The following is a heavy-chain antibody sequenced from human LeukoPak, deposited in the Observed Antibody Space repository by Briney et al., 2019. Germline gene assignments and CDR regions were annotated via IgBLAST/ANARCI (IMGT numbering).Heavy chain of an antibody. CDR2: ISTTGNA. V-gene: IGHV4-4*07. D-gene: IGHD3-22*01. J-gene: IGHJ5*02. CDR3: ARGKYYYDSNTSYRYFDP. Sequence: PSETLSLTCTVSGGSISSYYWNWIRQPAGKGLEWIGRISTTGNANYNPSLKSRVTMSIDTSKKQFSLSLSSVTAADTAVYYCARGKYYYDSNTSYRYFDPWGQGTLVTVSS. CDR1: GGSISSYY.